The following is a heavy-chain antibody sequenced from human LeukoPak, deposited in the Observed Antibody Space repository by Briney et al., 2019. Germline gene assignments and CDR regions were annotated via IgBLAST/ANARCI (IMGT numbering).Heavy chain of an antibody. CDR1: GGSISSYY. CDR3: AGENAPRGYSHGLDY. D-gene: IGHD5-18*01. V-gene: IGHV4-4*07. J-gene: IGHJ4*02. Sequence: PSETLSLTCTVSGGSISSYYWSWIRQPAGKGLEWIGRIYTSGSTNYNPSLKSRVAMSVDTSKNQFSLKLNSVTAADTAVYYCAGENAPRGYSHGLDYWGQGTLVTVSS. CDR2: IYTSGST.